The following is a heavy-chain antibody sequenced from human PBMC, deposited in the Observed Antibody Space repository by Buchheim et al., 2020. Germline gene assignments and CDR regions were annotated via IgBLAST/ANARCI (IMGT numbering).Heavy chain of an antibody. D-gene: IGHD2-15*01. CDR2: ISYDGSNK. CDR1: GFTFSSYA. V-gene: IGHV3-30-3*01. Sequence: QVQLVESGGGVVQPGRSLRLSCAASGFTFSSYAMHWVRQAPGKGLEWVAVISYDGSNKYYADSVKGRFTISRDNSKNTLYLQMNSLRAEDTAVYYCARAGYCSGGSCLEYFQHWGQGTL. CDR3: ARAGYCSGGSCLEYFQH. J-gene: IGHJ1*01.